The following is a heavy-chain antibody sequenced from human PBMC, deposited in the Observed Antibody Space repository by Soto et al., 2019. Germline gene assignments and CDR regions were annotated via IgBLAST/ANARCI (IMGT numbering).Heavy chain of an antibody. D-gene: IGHD3-10*01. Sequence: PSEPLCLACTGSGGPMNGGDYYWTEVRQPAGKGLEWIGNIFHSGSTCSTPSLQSRVTISLDTSTNHFSLKPSSVTPADTAVYYCARDRYYGAGTYYNFYSGMDVWGQGTTVT. CDR1: GGPMNGGDYY. CDR3: ARDRYYGAGTYYNFYSGMDV. CDR2: IFHSGST. V-gene: IGHV4-30-4*01. J-gene: IGHJ6*02.